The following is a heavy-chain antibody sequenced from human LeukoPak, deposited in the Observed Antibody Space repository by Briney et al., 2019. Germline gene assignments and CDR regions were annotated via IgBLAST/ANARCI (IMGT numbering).Heavy chain of an antibody. CDR3: ARDGPAQMVDFDY. D-gene: IGHD3-10*01. CDR2: IHPNNGAT. CDR1: GYTFTGSGWY. Sequence: ASVTVSFTASGYTFTGSGWYLYWLRQAPGQGLECVGWIHPNNGATLYAQKFQGRVAMTTDTSISTAYRELSRLRPDDTAMYYCARDGPAQMVDFDYWGQGTLVTVSS. V-gene: IGHV1-2*02. J-gene: IGHJ4*02.